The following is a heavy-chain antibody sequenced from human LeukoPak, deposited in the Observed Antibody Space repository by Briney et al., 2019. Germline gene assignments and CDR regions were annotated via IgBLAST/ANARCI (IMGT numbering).Heavy chain of an antibody. D-gene: IGHD3-3*01. V-gene: IGHV4-61*02. CDR2: IYTSGST. Sequence: SETLSLTCTVSGGSISSGSYYWSWIRQPAGKGLEWIGRIYTSGSTNYNPSLKSRVTISVDTSKNQFSLKLSSVTAADTAVYYCAREKEWLYYYYMDVWGKGTTVTVSS. CDR3: AREKEWLYYYYMDV. J-gene: IGHJ6*03. CDR1: GGSISSGSYY.